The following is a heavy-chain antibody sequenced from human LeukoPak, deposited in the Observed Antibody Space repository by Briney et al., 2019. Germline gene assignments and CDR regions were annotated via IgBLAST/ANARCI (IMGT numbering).Heavy chain of an antibody. CDR3: ARAKTIAARPDYYYYYYMDV. CDR2: IRYDGSNK. J-gene: IGHJ6*03. D-gene: IGHD6-6*01. Sequence: TGGSLRLPCSASGFTFSSYGMHWVHQAPARGLDGVAFIRYDGSNKYYADSVKGRFTISRDNSKNTLYLQMNSLRAEDTAVYYCARAKTIAARPDYYYYYYMDVWGKGTTVTVSS. CDR1: GFTFSSYG. V-gene: IGHV3-30*02.